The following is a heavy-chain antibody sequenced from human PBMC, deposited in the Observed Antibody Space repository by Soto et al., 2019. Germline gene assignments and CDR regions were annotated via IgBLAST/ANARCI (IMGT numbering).Heavy chain of an antibody. CDR3: ARVTLNGYDSYDFDF. Sequence: GASVKVSCKASGYTFTSYAMHWVRQAPGQRLEWMGWINAGNGNTKYSQKFQGRVTITRDTSASTAYMELSSLRSEDTAVYYCARVTLNGYDSYDFDFWGQGTLVTVSS. J-gene: IGHJ4*02. D-gene: IGHD5-12*01. V-gene: IGHV1-3*01. CDR2: INAGNGNT. CDR1: GYTFTSYA.